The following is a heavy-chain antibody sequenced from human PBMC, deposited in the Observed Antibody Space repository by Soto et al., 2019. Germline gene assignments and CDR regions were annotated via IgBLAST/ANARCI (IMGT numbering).Heavy chain of an antibody. CDR2: ISYDGSNK. Sequence: QVQLVESGGGVVQPGRSLRLSCAASGFTFSSYAMHWVRQAPGKGLEWVAVISYDGSNKYYADSVKGRFTIARDNSKNKLYLQMNSLRAEDTAVYYCAREHYGDQDFDYWGQGTLVTVSS. D-gene: IGHD4-17*01. CDR1: GFTFSSYA. CDR3: AREHYGDQDFDY. J-gene: IGHJ4*02. V-gene: IGHV3-30-3*01.